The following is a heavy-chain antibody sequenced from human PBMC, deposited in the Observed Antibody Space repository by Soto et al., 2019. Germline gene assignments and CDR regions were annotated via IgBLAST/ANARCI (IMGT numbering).Heavy chain of an antibody. CDR2: IYYSGFT. CDR1: GGSITSGGYY. CDR3: ARRYGDCFDY. J-gene: IGHJ4*02. Sequence: SETLSLTCTVSGGSITSGGYYWSWIRQHPGKGLEWIGYIYYSGFTYYNPSLKSRVTISVDTSKNQFSLKLSSVTAADTAVYYCARRYGDCFDYWGQGTLVTVSS. V-gene: IGHV4-31*03. D-gene: IGHD4-17*01.